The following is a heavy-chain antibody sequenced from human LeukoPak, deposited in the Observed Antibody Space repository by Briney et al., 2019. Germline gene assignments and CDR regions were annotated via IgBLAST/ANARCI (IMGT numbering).Heavy chain of an antibody. V-gene: IGHV4-34*01. CDR3: ARGAPVPYSSSWYSY. Sequence: PSETLSLTCAVYGGSFSGYYWSWIRQPPGKGLEWIGEINHSGSTNYNPSLKSRVTISVDTSKNQFSLKLSSVTAADTAVYYCARGAPVPYSSSWYSYWGQGTLVTVSS. D-gene: IGHD6-13*01. CDR2: INHSGST. J-gene: IGHJ4*02. CDR1: GGSFSGYY.